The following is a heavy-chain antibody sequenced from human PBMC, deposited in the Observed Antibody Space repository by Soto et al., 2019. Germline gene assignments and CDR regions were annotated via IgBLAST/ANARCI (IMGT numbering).Heavy chain of an antibody. D-gene: IGHD3-10*01. V-gene: IGHV1-69*01. CDR1: GVSFNNNG. CDR3: ARVLYYGSGSYSPYGMDV. Sequence: QVQLVQSGAEVKKPGSSVKVSCKTSGVSFNNNGIGWVRQAPGHGLEWMGGVSPPFRTSNYARKCQGRISITADASTGTVNMELSSLTSEDTAQYYCARVLYYGSGSYSPYGMDVGGQGTTVTVSS. CDR2: VSPPFRTS. J-gene: IGHJ6*02.